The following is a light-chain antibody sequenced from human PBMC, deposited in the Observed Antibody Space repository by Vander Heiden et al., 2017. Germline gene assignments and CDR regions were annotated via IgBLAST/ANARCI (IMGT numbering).Light chain of an antibody. CDR2: AAS. J-gene: IGKJ5*01. CDR1: QSISSY. CDR3: QQSYSTPRIT. V-gene: IGKV1-39*01. Sequence: DIQMNQSPSSLSASLGDRVTITCRASQSISSYLNWYQQKPGKAPKLLIYAASSWQSGVPSRFSGSGSGTDFTLTISSLEPEDFATYYCQQSYSTPRITFGQGTRVEIK.